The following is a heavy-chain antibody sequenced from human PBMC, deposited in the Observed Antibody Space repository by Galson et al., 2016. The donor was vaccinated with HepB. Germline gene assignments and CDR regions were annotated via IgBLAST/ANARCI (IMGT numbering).Heavy chain of an antibody. CDR3: VQGNTAPAV. D-gene: IGHD1/OR15-1a*01. V-gene: IGHV3-23*01. Sequence: SLRLSCAASGFTFRNYGMTWVRQAPGKGLEVVSSISRSGDSTDYADSVKGRFTISRANSKNTLSLQMNSLTADDTAIYYCVQGNTAPAVWGKGTTVTVSS. CDR1: GFTFRNYG. CDR2: ISRSGDST. J-gene: IGHJ6*04.